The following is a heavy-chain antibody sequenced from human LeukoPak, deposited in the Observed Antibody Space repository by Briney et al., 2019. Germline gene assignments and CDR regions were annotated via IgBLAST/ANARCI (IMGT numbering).Heavy chain of an antibody. J-gene: IGHJ4*02. Sequence: GGSLRLSCAASGFTFSTYTMNWVRQAPGKGLVWVSCINPDGSGTTYADSVKGRLTISRDNAKNTVFLQMNSLRAEDTAVYYCARAYDSGTYSTFDYWGQGALVTVTS. V-gene: IGHV3-74*01. D-gene: IGHD3-10*01. CDR2: INPDGSGT. CDR3: ARAYDSGTYSTFDY. CDR1: GFTFSTYT.